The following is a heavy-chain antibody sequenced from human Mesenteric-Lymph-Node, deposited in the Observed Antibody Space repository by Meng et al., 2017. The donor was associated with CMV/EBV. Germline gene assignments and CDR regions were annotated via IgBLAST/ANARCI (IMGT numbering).Heavy chain of an antibody. D-gene: IGHD2-2*01. CDR1: DSVRSGSHY. Sequence: DSVRSGSHYWSWFRQPPGKGLEWVGYIYYIGTTNYSPSLRSRVTISVDTSKNQFSLKLNSVTAADTAVYYCARGPGVVPVAIHWFDPWGQGTLVTVSS. V-gene: IGHV4-61*01. CDR3: ARGPGVVPVAIHWFDP. CDR2: IYYIGTT. J-gene: IGHJ5*02.